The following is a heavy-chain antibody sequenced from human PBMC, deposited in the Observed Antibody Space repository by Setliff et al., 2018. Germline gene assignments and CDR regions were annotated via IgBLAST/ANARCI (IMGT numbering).Heavy chain of an antibody. CDR1: GDSISSGYYY. D-gene: IGHD2-2*01. J-gene: IGHJ6*02. CDR2: IYYSGST. Sequence: SETLSLTCTVSGDSISSGYYYWTWIRQPPGKGLEWIGSIYYSGSTYYNPSLKSRVTISVDTSKKQFSLKLSSVTAADTAVYYCARERGLGYCSSTSCRYYYYGMDVWGQGTTVTVSS. CDR3: ARERGLGYCSSTSCRYYYYGMDV. V-gene: IGHV4-39*02.